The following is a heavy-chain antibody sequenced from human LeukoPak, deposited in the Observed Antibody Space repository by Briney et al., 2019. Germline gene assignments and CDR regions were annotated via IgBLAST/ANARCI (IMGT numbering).Heavy chain of an antibody. Sequence: GGSLRLSCAASGFTFSSYATSWVRQAPGKGLEWVSGISGSGGRGSGGTTYYVDSVKGRFTISRDNSKNTLYLQMDSLRAEDTAVYYCAKGRGQGFDYWGQGSLVTVSS. D-gene: IGHD3-10*01. CDR2: ISGSGGRGSGGTT. CDR1: GFTFSSYA. V-gene: IGHV3-23*01. CDR3: AKGRGQGFDY. J-gene: IGHJ4*02.